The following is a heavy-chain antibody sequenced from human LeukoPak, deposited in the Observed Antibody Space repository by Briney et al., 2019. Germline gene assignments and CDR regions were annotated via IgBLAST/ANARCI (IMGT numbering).Heavy chain of an antibody. CDR1: GGSISSNNYY. V-gene: IGHV4-39*01. CDR2: ISYSGST. Sequence: PSETLSLTCTVSGGSISSNNYYWGWIRQPPGKGLEWIGTISYSGSTYYNPSLKSRVTISVDTSKNQFSLKLSSVTAADTAVYYCARQFRSLTGITWGQGTLVTVSS. D-gene: IGHD3-9*01. CDR3: ARQFRSLTGIT. J-gene: IGHJ5*02.